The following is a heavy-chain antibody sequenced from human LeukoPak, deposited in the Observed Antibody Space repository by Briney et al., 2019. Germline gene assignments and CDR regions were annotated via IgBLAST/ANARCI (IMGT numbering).Heavy chain of an antibody. CDR1: GGYFSGYY. V-gene: IGHV4-34*01. CDR3: ARGWIRPGYSYGPRWFDP. CDR2: INHSGST. J-gene: IGHJ5*02. D-gene: IGHD5-18*01. Sequence: SETLSLTCAVYGGYFSGYYWSWIRQPPRKGLEWNGEINHSGSTNHNPSLKSRVTKSVDTSKNQCSLTLSSGTAADTAVYYCARGWIRPGYSYGPRWFDPWGQGTLVTVSS.